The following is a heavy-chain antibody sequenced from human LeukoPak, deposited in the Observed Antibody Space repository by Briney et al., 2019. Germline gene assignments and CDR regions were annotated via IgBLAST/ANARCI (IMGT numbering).Heavy chain of an antibody. CDR2: ISGSGGST. Sequence: GGSLRLSCAASGFTFSSYAMSWVRQAPGKGLEWVSAISGSGGSTYYADSVKGRFTISRGNSKNTLYLQMNSLRAEDTAVYYCAKSPSSGWYVCWGQGTLVTVSS. D-gene: IGHD6-19*01. V-gene: IGHV3-23*01. CDR3: AKSPSSGWYVC. J-gene: IGHJ4*02. CDR1: GFTFSSYA.